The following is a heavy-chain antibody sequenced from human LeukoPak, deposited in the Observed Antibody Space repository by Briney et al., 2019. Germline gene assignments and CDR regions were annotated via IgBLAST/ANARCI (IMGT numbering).Heavy chain of an antibody. CDR1: GYTFTGYY. V-gene: IGHV1-2*02. J-gene: IGHJ4*02. D-gene: IGHD2-2*01. CDR2: INPNSGGT. Sequence: ASVKVSCKASGYTFTGYYMHWVRQAPGQGLEWMGWINPNSGGTNYAQKFQGRVTMTGDTSISTAYMELSRLRSDDMAVYYCARDDGISSNFDYWGQGTLVTVSS. CDR3: ARDDGISSNFDY.